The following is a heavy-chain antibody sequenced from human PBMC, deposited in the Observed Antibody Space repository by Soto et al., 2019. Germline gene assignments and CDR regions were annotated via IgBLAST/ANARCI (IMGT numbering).Heavy chain of an antibody. CDR3: VKDYGDYYYYFDY. CDR1: GFTFNYYE. V-gene: IGHV3-64D*08. D-gene: IGHD4-17*01. CDR2: ISSNGGST. Sequence: GGSLRLSCSASGFTFNYYEMHWVRQAPGKGLEYVSGISSNGGSTYYADSVKGRSTISRNNSKNTLYLQMSSLRVEDTAVYYCVKDYGDYYYYFDYWGQGTLVTVSS. J-gene: IGHJ4*02.